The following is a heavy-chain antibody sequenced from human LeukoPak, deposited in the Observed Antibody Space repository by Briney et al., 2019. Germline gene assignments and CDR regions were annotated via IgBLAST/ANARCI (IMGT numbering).Heavy chain of an antibody. D-gene: IGHD2-21*02. CDR3: ARSPGDGRPY. V-gene: IGHV4-34*01. CDR2: INHSGST. J-gene: IGHJ4*02. Sequence: PSETLSLTCAVYGGSFSGYYWSWIRQPPGKGLEWIGKINHSGSTNYNPSLKSRVTISVDTSKNQSSLKLSSVTAADTAVYYCARSPGDGRPYWGQGTLVTVSS. CDR1: GGSFSGYY.